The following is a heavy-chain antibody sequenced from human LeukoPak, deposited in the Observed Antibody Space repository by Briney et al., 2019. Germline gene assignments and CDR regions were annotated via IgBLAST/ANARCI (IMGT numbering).Heavy chain of an antibody. Sequence: GASVKVSCKASGYTFTSYYMHWVRQAPGQGLEWMGIINPSGGSTSYAQKFQGRVTMTRDMSTSTVYMELSSLRSEDTAVYYCARERCSGGSCYSRSFDYWGQGTLVTVSS. D-gene: IGHD2-15*01. J-gene: IGHJ4*02. CDR1: GYTFTSYY. CDR3: ARERCSGGSCYSRSFDY. CDR2: INPSGGST. V-gene: IGHV1-46*01.